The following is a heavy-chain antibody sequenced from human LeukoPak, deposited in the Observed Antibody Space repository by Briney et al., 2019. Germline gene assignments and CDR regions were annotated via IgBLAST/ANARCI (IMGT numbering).Heavy chain of an antibody. CDR1: GGSISSSSYY. CDR2: IYTSGST. D-gene: IGHD4-17*01. J-gene: IGHJ4*02. V-gene: IGHV4-61*02. CDR3: ARASVTTLLDY. Sequence: PSETLSLTCTVSGGSISSSSYYWSWIRQPAGKGLEWIGRIYTSGSTNYNPSLKSRVTMPVDTSKNQFSLKLSSVTAADTAVYYCARASVTTLLDYWGQGTLVTVSS.